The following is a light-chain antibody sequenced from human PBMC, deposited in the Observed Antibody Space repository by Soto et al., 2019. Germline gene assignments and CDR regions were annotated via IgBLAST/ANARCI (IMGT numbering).Light chain of an antibody. Sequence: QSALTQPASVSGSPGQSITISCTGTSSDIGAYNFVSWYEQHPGKAPKLVLYDVNIRPSGVSNRFSGSKSGNTASLTISWLQAEDEADYYCTSWTTSTTMIFGGGTKVTVL. CDR1: SSDIGAYNF. V-gene: IGLV2-14*03. CDR3: TSWTTSTTMI. CDR2: DVN. J-gene: IGLJ2*01.